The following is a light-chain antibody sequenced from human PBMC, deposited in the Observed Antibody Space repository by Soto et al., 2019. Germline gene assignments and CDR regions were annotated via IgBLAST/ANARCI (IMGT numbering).Light chain of an antibody. CDR3: LQNKSYPFT. Sequence: DIQMTQSPSSLSASVGDRVTITCRASQGIRNDLGWYQQMPGKAPRRLIYLVSRLHSGVPSRFSGSGTGTEFTFTITGLQPEDFSTYYFLQNKSYPFTFGPGTKVDIK. J-gene: IGKJ3*01. CDR1: QGIRND. V-gene: IGKV1-17*01. CDR2: LVS.